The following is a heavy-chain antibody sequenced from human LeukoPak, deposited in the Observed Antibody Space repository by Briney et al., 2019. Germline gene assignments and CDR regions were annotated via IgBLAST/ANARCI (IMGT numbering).Heavy chain of an antibody. CDR3: ARGMDAFDI. Sequence: PSETLSLTCAVYGGSFSGYYWSWIRQPPGKGLEWIGEINHSGSTNYNPSLKSRVTISVDTSKNQFSLKLSSVAAADTAVYYCARGMDAFDIWGQGTMVTVSS. D-gene: IGHD3/OR15-3a*01. J-gene: IGHJ3*02. V-gene: IGHV4-34*01. CDR1: GGSFSGYY. CDR2: INHSGST.